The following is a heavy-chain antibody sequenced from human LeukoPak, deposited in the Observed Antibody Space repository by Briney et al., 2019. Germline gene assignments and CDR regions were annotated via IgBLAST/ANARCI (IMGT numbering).Heavy chain of an antibody. D-gene: IGHD3-3*01. J-gene: IGHJ3*02. V-gene: IGHV4-4*07. Sequence: PSETLSLTCTVSGGSISSYYWSWIRQPAGKGLEWIGRIYTSGSTNYNPSPKSRVTMSVDTSKNQFSLKLSSVTAADTAVYYCAREGYFGVVTFDAFDIWGQGTMVTVSS. CDR3: AREGYFGVVTFDAFDI. CDR2: IYTSGST. CDR1: GGSISSYY.